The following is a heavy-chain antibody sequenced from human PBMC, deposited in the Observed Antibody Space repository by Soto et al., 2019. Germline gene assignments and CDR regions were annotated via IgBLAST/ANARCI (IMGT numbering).Heavy chain of an antibody. CDR2: IYYSGST. J-gene: IGHJ4*02. CDR3: ARYEPSSSWPRNFDY. D-gene: IGHD6-13*01. V-gene: IGHV4-30-4*01. Sequence: SETLSLTCTVSGGSISSGDYYWSWIRQPPGKGLEWIGYIYYSGSTYYNPSLKSRVTISVDTSKNQFSLKLSSVTAADTAVYYCARYEPSSSWPRNFDYWGQGTLVPVAS. CDR1: GGSISSGDYY.